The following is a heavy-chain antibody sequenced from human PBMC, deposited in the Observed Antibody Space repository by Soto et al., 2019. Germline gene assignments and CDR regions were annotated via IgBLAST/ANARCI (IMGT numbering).Heavy chain of an antibody. CDR2: ISWNSGSI. J-gene: IGHJ5*02. D-gene: IGHD3-3*01. CDR3: AKGKYTIFGVVGWFDP. CDR1: GFTFDDYA. V-gene: IGHV3-9*01. Sequence: PGGSLRLSCAASGFTFDDYAMHWVRQAPGKGLEWVSGISWNSGSIGYADSVKGRFTISRDNAKNSLYLQMNSLRAEDTALYYCAKGKYTIFGVVGWFDPWGQGTLVTVSS.